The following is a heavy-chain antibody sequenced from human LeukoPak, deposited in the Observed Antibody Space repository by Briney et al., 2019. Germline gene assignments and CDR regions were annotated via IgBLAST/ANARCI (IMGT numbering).Heavy chain of an antibody. J-gene: IGHJ4*02. CDR2: INHSGST. V-gene: IGHV4-34*01. D-gene: IGHD4-11*01. CDR1: GGSFNGYF. CDR3: ARYYSNYLFDY. Sequence: SETLSLTCAVYGGSFNGYFWNWIRQPPGKGLEWIGEINHSGSTNYNPSLKSRVTISVDTSKNQFSLKLSSVTAADTAVYYCARYYSNYLFDYWGQGTLVTVSS.